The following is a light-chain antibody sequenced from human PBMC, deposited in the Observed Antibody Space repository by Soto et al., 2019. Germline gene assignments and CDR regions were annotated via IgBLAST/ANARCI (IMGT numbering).Light chain of an antibody. J-gene: IGLJ1*01. CDR1: SSDVGGYNY. CDR3: CSYAGSYTFEV. Sequence: QSVLTQPRSVSGSPGQSVTISCTGTSSDVGGYNYVSWYQQHPGKAPKLMIYDVSKRPSGAPDRFSGSKSGNTASLTISGLQAEDEADYYCCSYAGSYTFEVFGTGTKLTVL. V-gene: IGLV2-11*01. CDR2: DVS.